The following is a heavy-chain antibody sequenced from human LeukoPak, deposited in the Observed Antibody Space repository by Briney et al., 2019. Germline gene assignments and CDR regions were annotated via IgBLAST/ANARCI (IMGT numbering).Heavy chain of an antibody. J-gene: IGHJ4*02. CDR3: ARQGWPNGPGNYGSGSTFDY. V-gene: IGHV3-33*01. CDR1: GFTFSSYG. D-gene: IGHD3-10*01. Sequence: PGGSLRLSCAASGFTFSSYGMHWVRQAPGKGLEWVAFIWYDGSNKDYADSVKGRFTISRDNSKNTLYLQMNGLRAEDTAVYSCARQGWPNGPGNYGSGSTFDYWGQGTLVTVSS. CDR2: IWYDGSNK.